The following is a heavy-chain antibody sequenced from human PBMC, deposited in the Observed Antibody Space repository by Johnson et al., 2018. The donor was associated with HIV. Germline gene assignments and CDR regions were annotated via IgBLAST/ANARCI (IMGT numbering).Heavy chain of an antibody. CDR3: AKDNRNNWASLGDAFDI. J-gene: IGHJ3*02. V-gene: IGHV3-23*04. CDR2: ISRSGGST. Sequence: VQLVESGGGLVQPGGSLRLSCAASGITFSTSAMTWVRQAPGRGLEWVSSISRSGGSTYYADSVKGRFTVSRDNSNNTLFLQMNSLRAEDTALYYWAKDNRNNWASLGDAFDIWGQGTMVTVSS. D-gene: IGHD1-1*01. CDR1: GITFSTSA.